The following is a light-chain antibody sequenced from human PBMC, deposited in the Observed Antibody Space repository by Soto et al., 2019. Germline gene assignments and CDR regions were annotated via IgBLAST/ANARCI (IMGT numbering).Light chain of an antibody. CDR3: QHRTNWLT. J-gene: IGKJ4*01. V-gene: IGKV3-11*01. Sequence: EIVLTQSPATLSLSPGERATLSCRASQSVSSYLAWYQQKPGQAPRLLIYDASNRATGIPARFSGSASGTDFTLTISSREPEDFAVYYCQHRTNWLTFGGGTKVEIK. CDR1: QSVSSY. CDR2: DAS.